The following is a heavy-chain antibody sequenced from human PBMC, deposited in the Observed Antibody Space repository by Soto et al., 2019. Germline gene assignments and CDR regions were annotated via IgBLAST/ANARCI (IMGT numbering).Heavy chain of an antibody. CDR1: GGSISRGGYY. Sequence: QVQLQESGPGLVKPSQTLSLTCTVSGGSISRGGYYWSWIRQHPGKGLEWIGYIYYSGCTSYNPSLKSRVTLSVDTSENQFSLRLSSVTAADTAVYYCARKDSGFADYMDVWGKGTTVTVSS. CDR3: ARKDSGFADYMDV. CDR2: IYYSGCT. J-gene: IGHJ6*03. D-gene: IGHD5-12*01. V-gene: IGHV4-31*03.